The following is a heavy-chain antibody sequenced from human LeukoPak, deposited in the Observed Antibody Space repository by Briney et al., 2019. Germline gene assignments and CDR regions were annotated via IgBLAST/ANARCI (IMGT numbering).Heavy chain of an antibody. Sequence: SETLSLTCTDSHDSISRDFWTWIRQPPGKGLEWIGYIRDSGRTEYNPSLKSRVTISIQTSTNQFSLKLTSVSAAATAIYFCARLPEVSGWPFDYWGQGILVTVSS. D-gene: IGHD6-19*01. CDR3: ARLPEVSGWPFDY. J-gene: IGHJ4*02. V-gene: IGHV4-59*01. CDR1: HDSISRDF. CDR2: IRDSGRT.